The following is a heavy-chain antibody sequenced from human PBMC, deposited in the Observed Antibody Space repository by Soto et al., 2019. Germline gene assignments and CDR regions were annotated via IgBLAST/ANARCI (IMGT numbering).Heavy chain of an antibody. D-gene: IGHD3-3*01. V-gene: IGHV4-30-4*01. J-gene: IGHJ5*02. CDR2: IYYSGST. Sequence: SETLSLTCTVSGGSISSGDYYWSWIRQPPGKGLEWIGYIYYSGSTYYNPSLKSRVTISVDTSKNQFSLKLSSVTAADTAVYYCARGPKDYDFWSGYYTWFDPWGQGTLVTVS. CDR1: GGSISSGDYY. CDR3: ARGPKDYDFWSGYYTWFDP.